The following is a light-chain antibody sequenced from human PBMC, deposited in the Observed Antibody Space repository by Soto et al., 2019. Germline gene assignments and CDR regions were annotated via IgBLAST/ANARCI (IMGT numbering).Light chain of an antibody. CDR2: EDN. CDR3: QSYDSSNHLV. V-gene: IGLV6-57*01. Sequence: NFMLTQPHSVSESPGKTVTISCTRSSGSIASNDVQWYQQRPGSYPTTVIYEDNQRPSGVPDRCSGSIDSSTNSASLTISVLTTEDEADYYCQSYDSSNHLVFGGGTKVTVL. J-gene: IGLJ3*02. CDR1: SGSIASND.